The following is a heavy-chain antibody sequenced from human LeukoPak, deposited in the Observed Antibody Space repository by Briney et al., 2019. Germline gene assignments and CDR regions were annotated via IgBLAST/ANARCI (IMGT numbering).Heavy chain of an antibody. J-gene: IGHJ4*02. V-gene: IGHV3-33*01. CDR3: ARAAQWLVPASYFDY. CDR1: GFTFSSYG. D-gene: IGHD6-19*01. Sequence: GRSLRLSCAASGFTFSSYGMHWVRQAPGKGLEWVAVIWYDGSNRYYADSVKGRFTISRDNSKNTLYLQMDSLRADDTAVYYCARAAQWLVPASYFDYWGQGTLVTVSS. CDR2: IWYDGSNR.